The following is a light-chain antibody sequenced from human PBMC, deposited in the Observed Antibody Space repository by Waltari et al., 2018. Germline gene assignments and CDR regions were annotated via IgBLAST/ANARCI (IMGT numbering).Light chain of an antibody. CDR2: SAL. J-gene: IGKJ4*01. V-gene: IGKV1-9*01. CDR1: QGISNH. Sequence: DIQLTQSPSFLSASVGDRVTITCRASQGISNHLVWYHQKPGKAPKLLIYSALTWQSGVPARCSGSESGTQFTLTISSLQPEDFAAYYCQQLNSFPLTFGGGAKVEIK. CDR3: QQLNSFPLT.